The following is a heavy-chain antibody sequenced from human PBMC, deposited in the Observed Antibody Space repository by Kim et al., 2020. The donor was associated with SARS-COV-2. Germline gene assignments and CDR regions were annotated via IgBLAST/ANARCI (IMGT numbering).Heavy chain of an antibody. J-gene: IGHJ2*01. CDR3: ARDGREWFHYTPYWYFDL. D-gene: IGHD3-3*01. CDR1: GGSISSYY. Sequence: SETLSLTCTVSGGSISSYYWSWIRQPPGKGLEWIGYIYYSGSTNYNPSLKSRVTISVDTSKNQFSLKLSSVTAADTAVYYCARDGREWFHYTPYWYFDL. V-gene: IGHV4-59*12. CDR2: IYYSGST.